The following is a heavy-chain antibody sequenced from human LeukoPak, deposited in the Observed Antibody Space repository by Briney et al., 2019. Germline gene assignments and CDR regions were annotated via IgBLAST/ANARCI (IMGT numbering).Heavy chain of an antibody. CDR2: IYYSGST. V-gene: IGHV4-39*07. CDR3: ARAFHSSGPQGYFDY. Sequence: NPSETLSLTCTVSGGSISSSSYYWGWIRQPPGKGLEWIGSIYYSGSTYYNPSLKSRVTISVDTSKNQFSLKLSSVTAADTAVYYCARAFHSSGPQGYFDYWGQGTLVTVSS. D-gene: IGHD3-22*01. J-gene: IGHJ4*02. CDR1: GGSISSSSYY.